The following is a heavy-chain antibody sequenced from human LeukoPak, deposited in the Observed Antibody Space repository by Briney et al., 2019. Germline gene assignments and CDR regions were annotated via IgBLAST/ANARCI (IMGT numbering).Heavy chain of an antibody. CDR3: ARVDYDFWSKNYYYYYMDV. D-gene: IGHD3-3*01. Sequence: PSETLSLTCSVSGGSISSYYWSWIRQPPGKGLEWIGYIHYSGSTNYNPSLKSRVTISVDTSKNQFSLKLSSVTAADTAVYYCARVDYDFWSKNYYYYYMDVWGKGTTVTVSS. J-gene: IGHJ6*03. V-gene: IGHV4-59*01. CDR2: IHYSGST. CDR1: GGSISSYY.